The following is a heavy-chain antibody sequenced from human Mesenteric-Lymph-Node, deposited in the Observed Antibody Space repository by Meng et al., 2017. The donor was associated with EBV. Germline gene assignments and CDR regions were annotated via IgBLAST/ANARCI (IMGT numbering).Heavy chain of an antibody. CDR3: ARDGLRFFHSGTYAGGY. CDR1: GYTFTDYG. J-gene: IGHJ4*02. Sequence: QVHVVASGPGVKKPGASVKVSCQASGYTFTDYGFTWVRQAPGQGLEWMGWISPYNGHTNYPQKFQDRVTMTTDISTSTAYMELRSLRSDDTAVYYCARDGLRFFHSGTYAGGYWGQGTLVTVSS. V-gene: IGHV1-18*01. D-gene: IGHD3-10*01. CDR2: ISPYNGHT.